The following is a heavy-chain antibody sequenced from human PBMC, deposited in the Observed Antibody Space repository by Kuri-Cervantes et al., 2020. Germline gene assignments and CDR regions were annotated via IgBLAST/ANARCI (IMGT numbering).Heavy chain of an antibody. CDR2: IYWDDDK. Sequence: SGPTLAKTTQTLTLTCSLTGLSLNASGLAVGWIRQLPGKALEWLTLIYWDDDKSYSPSLKNRLTITKDTSINWVVLTMNYMDPVDTTTYYCERMPHEWGQGILVTVSS. D-gene: IGHD2-2*01. CDR1: GLSLNASGLA. V-gene: IGHV2-5*02. CDR3: ERMPHE. J-gene: IGHJ4*02.